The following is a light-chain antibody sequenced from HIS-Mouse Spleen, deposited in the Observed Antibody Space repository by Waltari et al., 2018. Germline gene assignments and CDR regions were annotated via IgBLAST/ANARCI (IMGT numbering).Light chain of an antibody. CDR2: DAS. CDR1: QDISNY. CDR3: QQYDNLLRN. V-gene: IGKV1-33*01. Sequence: DIQMTQSPSSLSASVGDRVTITCQASQDISNYLNWYQQKPGKAPKLLIYDASNLETGVPSRFSGSGSGTDFTFTISSLQPEDIATYYCQQYDNLLRNFGGGTKVEIK. J-gene: IGKJ4*01.